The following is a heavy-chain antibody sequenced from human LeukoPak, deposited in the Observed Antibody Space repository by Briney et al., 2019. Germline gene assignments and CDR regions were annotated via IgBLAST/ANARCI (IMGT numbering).Heavy chain of an antibody. J-gene: IGHJ4*02. CDR1: GGSFRGYY. D-gene: IGHD1-26*01. V-gene: IGHV4-34*01. CDR2: INHSGST. CDR3: AVKGAPLTYFDY. Sequence: SETLSLTCAVYGGSFRGYYWSWIRQPPGKGLEWIGEINHSGSTNYNPSLKSRVTISVDTSKNQFSLKLSSVTAADTAVYYCAVKGAPLTYFDYWGQGTRVTVSS.